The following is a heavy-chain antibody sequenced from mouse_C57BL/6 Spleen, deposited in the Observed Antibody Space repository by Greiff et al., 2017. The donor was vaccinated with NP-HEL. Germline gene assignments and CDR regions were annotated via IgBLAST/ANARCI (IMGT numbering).Heavy chain of an antibody. Sequence: EVHLVESGGDLVKPGGSLKLSCAASGFTFSSYGMSWVRQTPDKRLEWVATISSGGSYTYYPDSVKGRFTISRDNAKNTLYLQMSSLKSEDTAMYYCARGDYGDAMDYWGQGTSVTVSS. V-gene: IGHV5-6*01. CDR3: ARGDYGDAMDY. CDR2: ISSGGSYT. D-gene: IGHD1-1*01. CDR1: GFTFSSYG. J-gene: IGHJ4*01.